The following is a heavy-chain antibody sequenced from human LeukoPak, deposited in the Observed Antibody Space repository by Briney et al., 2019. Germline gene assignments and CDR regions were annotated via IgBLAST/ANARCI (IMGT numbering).Heavy chain of an antibody. D-gene: IGHD3-9*01. V-gene: IGHV1-2*02. J-gene: IGHJ1*01. Sequence: ASVKVSCKASGYTFTGYYMHWVRQAPGQGLEWMGWINPNSGGTNYAQKFQGRVTMTRDTSISTVYMELSRLRSDDTAVYFCARVYDILTGYFLAYFQHWGQGTLVTVSS. CDR1: GYTFTGYY. CDR3: ARVYDILTGYFLAYFQH. CDR2: INPNSGGT.